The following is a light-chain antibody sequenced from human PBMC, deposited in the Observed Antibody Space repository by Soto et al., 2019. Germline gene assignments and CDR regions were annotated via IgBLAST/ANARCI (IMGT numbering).Light chain of an antibody. V-gene: IGLV1-40*01. CDR3: QSYDSSLSGGV. J-gene: IGLJ1*01. CDR1: SSNIGTGYD. CDR2: GNS. Sequence: QSVLTQPPSVSGAPGQRVTISCTGSSSNIGTGYDIHWYQQVPGTAPKLLIYGNSNRPSGVPDRFSGSKSGTSASLAITGLQAEDEADYCCQSYDSSLSGGVFGTGTKLTVL.